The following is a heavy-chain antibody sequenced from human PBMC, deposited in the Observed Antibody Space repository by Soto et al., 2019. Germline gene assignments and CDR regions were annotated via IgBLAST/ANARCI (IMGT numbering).Heavy chain of an antibody. CDR1: GYTFTSYY. V-gene: IGHV1-46*03. CDR3: AMGAAAGHYYHHYGMAV. CDR2: INPSGGST. D-gene: IGHD6-13*01. Sequence: ASVKVSCKASGYTFTSYYMHWVRQAPGQGLEWMGIINPSGGSTSYAQKFQGRVTMTRDTSTSTVYMELSSLRSEDTAVYYCAMGAAAGHYYHHYGMAVWGQGTTVTVSS. J-gene: IGHJ6*02.